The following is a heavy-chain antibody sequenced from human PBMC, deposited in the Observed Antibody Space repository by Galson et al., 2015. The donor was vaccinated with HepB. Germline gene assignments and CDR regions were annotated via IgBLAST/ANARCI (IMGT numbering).Heavy chain of an antibody. CDR1: GFTFSSYA. D-gene: IGHD6-13*01. V-gene: IGHV3-64D*06. J-gene: IGHJ4*02. Sequence: SLRLSCAASGFTFSSYAMHWVRRAPGKGLEYVSAISSNGGRKYYADSVKGRFTISRDNSKNTLYLQMSSLRAEDTAVYYCVKDRNRPYRSSWAYFDYWGQGTLVTVSS. CDR3: VKDRNRPYRSSWAYFDY. CDR2: ISSNGGRK.